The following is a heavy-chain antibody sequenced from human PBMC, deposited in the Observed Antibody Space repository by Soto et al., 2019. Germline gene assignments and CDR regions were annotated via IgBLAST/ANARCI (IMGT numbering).Heavy chain of an antibody. V-gene: IGHV1-69*13. Sequence: SVKVSCKASGGTFSSYAISWVRQAPGQGLEWMGGIIPIFGTANYAQKFQGRVTITADESTSTAYMELSSLRSEDTAVYYCASAYYYDSSGYYYFDYWGQGTLVTVSS. J-gene: IGHJ4*02. CDR1: GGTFSSYA. CDR2: IIPIFGTA. D-gene: IGHD3-22*01. CDR3: ASAYYYDSSGYYYFDY.